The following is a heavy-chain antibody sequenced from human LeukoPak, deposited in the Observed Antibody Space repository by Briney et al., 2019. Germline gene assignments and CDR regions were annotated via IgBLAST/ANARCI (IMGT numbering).Heavy chain of an antibody. V-gene: IGHV4-59*01. J-gene: IGHJ4*02. CDR1: GGSISSYY. CDR3: ARDKAAGC. CDR2: IYYSGST. D-gene: IGHD6-13*01. Sequence: SETLSPTCTVSGGSISSYYWSWIRQPPGKGLEWIGYIYYSGSTNYNPSLKSRVTISVDTSKNQFSLKLSSVTAADTAVYYCARDKAAGCWGQGTLVTVSS.